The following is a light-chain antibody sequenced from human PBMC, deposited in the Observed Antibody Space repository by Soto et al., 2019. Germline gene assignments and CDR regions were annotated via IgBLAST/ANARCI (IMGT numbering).Light chain of an antibody. J-gene: IGLJ3*02. V-gene: IGLV2-14*01. CDR1: SSDVGGYNF. CDR2: DVS. Sequence: QSALTQPASVSGSPGQSITISCTGTSSDVGGYNFVSWYQQHPDKAPKLMIYDVSNRPSGVSSRFSGSKSGNTASLTISGLQAEYEADYYCSSYKASSTRVFGGGTKLTAL. CDR3: SSYKASSTRV.